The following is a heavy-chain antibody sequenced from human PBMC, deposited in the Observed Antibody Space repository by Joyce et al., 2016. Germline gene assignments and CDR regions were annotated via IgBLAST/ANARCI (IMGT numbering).Heavy chain of an antibody. V-gene: IGHV5-10-1*01. D-gene: IGHD2-15*01. CDR1: GYSLTSYW. J-gene: IGHJ5*02. CDR3: ARPRYCSGGSCLNWFDP. Sequence: EVQLVQSGAEVKKPGESLRISCKGSGYSLTSYWINWVRQMPGKGLEWMGRIDPSDSYTNYSPSFQGHVTISADKSISTAYLQWSSLKASDTAMYYCARPRYCSGGSCLNWFDPWGQGTLVTVSS. CDR2: IDPSDSYT.